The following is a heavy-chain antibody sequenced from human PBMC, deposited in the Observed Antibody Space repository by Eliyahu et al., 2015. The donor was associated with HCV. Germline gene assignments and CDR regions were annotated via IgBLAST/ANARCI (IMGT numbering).Heavy chain of an antibody. V-gene: IGHV4-59*01. D-gene: IGHD6-19*01. Sequence: QVQLQESGPGLVKPSEXLSLTCTVPGGXXTTYYWXGXRPPPGKRLGWIGYIHYSGSTNYNPSLKSRVTISVDTSKNQFSLKLTSVTAADTAMYYCASGGGGIAVTGTGGWFDPWGQGTLVTVSS. CDR2: IHYSGST. CDR1: GGXXTTYY. CDR3: ASGGGGIAVTGTGGWFDP. J-gene: IGHJ5*02.